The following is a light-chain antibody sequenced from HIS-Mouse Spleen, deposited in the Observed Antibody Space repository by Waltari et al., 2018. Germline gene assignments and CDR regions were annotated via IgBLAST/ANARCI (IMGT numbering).Light chain of an antibody. CDR3: YSTDSSGNHRV. J-gene: IGLJ2*01. V-gene: IGLV3-10*01. Sequence: SYELTQPPSVSVSPGQTARITCSGDALPKKYAYWYQQKSGQAPVLVIYEDSKRPYGIPGRLSGSRSGTMATWTISGAQVEDEADYYCYSTDSSGNHRVFGGGTKLTVL. CDR2: EDS. CDR1: ALPKKY.